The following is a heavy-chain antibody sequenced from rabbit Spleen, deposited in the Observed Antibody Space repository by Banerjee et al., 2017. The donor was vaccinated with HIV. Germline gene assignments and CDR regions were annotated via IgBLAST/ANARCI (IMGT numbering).Heavy chain of an antibody. Sequence: QEQLVESGGGLVQPEGSLTLTCTASGFSFSSSYYMCWVRQAPGKGLEWIACIYTSSGSTWYASWVNGRFTISKTSSTTVTLQMTSLTAADTATYFCARSSSSDDFLNLWGQGTLVTVS. J-gene: IGHJ4*01. D-gene: IGHD1-1*01. CDR1: GFSFSSSYY. V-gene: IGHV1S45*01. CDR3: ARSSSSDDFLNL. CDR2: IYTSSGST.